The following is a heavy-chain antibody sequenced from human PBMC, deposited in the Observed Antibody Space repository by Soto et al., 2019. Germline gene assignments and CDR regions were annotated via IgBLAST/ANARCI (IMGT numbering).Heavy chain of an antibody. Sequence: GASVKVSCKASGYTFTSYYINWVRQATGQGLEWMGWMNPNSGNTGYAQKFQGRVTMTRNTSISTAYMELSSLRSEDTAVYYCAREKAGGGSNWFDPWGQGTLVTVSS. V-gene: IGHV1-8*01. D-gene: IGHD3-16*01. CDR2: MNPNSGNT. CDR3: AREKAGGGSNWFDP. CDR1: GYTFTSYY. J-gene: IGHJ5*02.